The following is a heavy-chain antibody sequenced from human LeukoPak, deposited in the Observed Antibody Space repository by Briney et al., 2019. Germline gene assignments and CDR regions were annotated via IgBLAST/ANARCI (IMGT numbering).Heavy chain of an antibody. V-gene: IGHV4-30-2*01. Sequence: TLSLTCAVSGGSISSGCYSWSWIRQPPGKGLEWIGYIYHSRSTYYNPSLKSRVTISVDRSKNQFSLKLSSVTAADTAVYYCARGVYPDYWGQGTLVTVSS. CDR3: ARGVYPDY. CDR1: GGSISSGCYS. CDR2: IYHSRST. D-gene: IGHD5/OR15-5a*01. J-gene: IGHJ4*02.